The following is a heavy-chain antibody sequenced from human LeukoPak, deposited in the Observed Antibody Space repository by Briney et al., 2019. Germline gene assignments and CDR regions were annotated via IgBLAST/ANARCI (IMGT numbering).Heavy chain of an antibody. Sequence: ASVKVSCKASGYTFTNYDFNWVRQATGQGLAWMGWVSPTSGNTGYDQNFQGRIIITKNTSISTVYMELSSLRSEDTAVYYCARGPNYGNFGSAYYYYMDVWGKGTTVTVSS. CDR1: GYTFTNYD. D-gene: IGHD4-11*01. CDR3: ARGPNYGNFGSAYYYYMDV. J-gene: IGHJ6*03. CDR2: VSPTSGNT. V-gene: IGHV1-8*03.